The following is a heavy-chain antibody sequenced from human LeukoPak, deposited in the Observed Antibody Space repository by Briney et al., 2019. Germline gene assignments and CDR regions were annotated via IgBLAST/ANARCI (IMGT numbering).Heavy chain of an antibody. CDR3: AKDHYYYDSSGYYYFDY. D-gene: IGHD3-22*01. CDR2: ISGSGGST. V-gene: IGHV3-23*01. J-gene: IGHJ4*02. CDR1: GFTFSSYA. Sequence: PGGSLRLPCAASGFTFSSYAMSWVRQAPGKGLEWVSAISGSGGSTYYADSVKGRFTISRDNSKNTLYLQMNSLRAEDTAVYYCAKDHYYYDSSGYYYFDYWGQGTLVTVSS.